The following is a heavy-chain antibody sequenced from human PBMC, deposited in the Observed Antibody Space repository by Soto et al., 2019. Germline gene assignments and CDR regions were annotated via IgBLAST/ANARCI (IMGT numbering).Heavy chain of an antibody. J-gene: IGHJ5*02. CDR3: EGDDSSGNL. V-gene: IGHV3-30-3*01. D-gene: IGHD3-22*01. CDR1: GFTFSSYA. Sequence: QVQLVESGGGVVQPGRSLRLSCAASGFTFSSYAMHWVRQAPGKGLEWVAVISYDGSNKYYADSVKGRFTISRDNSKNTLYLKMNSLRAEDTAVYYWEGDDSSGNLWGQGTLVTVSS. CDR2: ISYDGSNK.